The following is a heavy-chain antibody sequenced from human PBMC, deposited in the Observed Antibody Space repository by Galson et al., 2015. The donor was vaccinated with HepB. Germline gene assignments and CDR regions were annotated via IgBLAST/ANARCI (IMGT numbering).Heavy chain of an antibody. J-gene: IGHJ5*02. V-gene: IGHV4-34*01. CDR1: GGSFSGYY. CDR2: INHSGST. D-gene: IGHD3-10*01. CDR3: ARVITMVRGVITEWFDP. Sequence: ETLSLTCAVYGGSFSGYYWSWIRQPPGKGLEWIGEINHSGSTNYNPSLKSRVTISVDTSKNQFSLKLSSVTAADTAVYYCARVITMVRGVITEWFDPWGQGTLVTVSS.